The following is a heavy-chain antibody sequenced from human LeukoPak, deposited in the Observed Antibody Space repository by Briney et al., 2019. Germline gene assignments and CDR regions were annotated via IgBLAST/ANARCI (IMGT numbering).Heavy chain of an antibody. V-gene: IGHV4-4*09. Sequence: SETLSLTCTVSGGSISSNYWNWIRQPPGKGLEWIGYIYSSGSTNYNPSLKSRVTMSVDTSKNQFSLKLMSVTAADTAVYYCVRQRLGEISLTAFDIWGRGTMVTVSS. J-gene: IGHJ3*02. CDR1: GGSISSNY. D-gene: IGHD3-16*02. CDR2: IYSSGST. CDR3: VRQRLGEISLTAFDI.